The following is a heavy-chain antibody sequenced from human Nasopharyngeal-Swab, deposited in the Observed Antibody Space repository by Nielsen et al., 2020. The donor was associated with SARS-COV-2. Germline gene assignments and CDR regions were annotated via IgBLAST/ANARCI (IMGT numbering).Heavy chain of an antibody. CDR3: AREGRDGAVSS. D-gene: IGHD5-24*01. J-gene: IGHJ5*02. CDR1: GFTFSSSW. Sequence: GGSLRLSCAASGFTFSSSWMNWVRQAPGKGLEWVATIKQDGSVTHYVDSVRGRFTISRDNANNSLYLQMNSLRAEDTAVYFCAREGRDGAVSSWGQGTLVTVSS. CDR2: IKQDGSVT. V-gene: IGHV3-7*05.